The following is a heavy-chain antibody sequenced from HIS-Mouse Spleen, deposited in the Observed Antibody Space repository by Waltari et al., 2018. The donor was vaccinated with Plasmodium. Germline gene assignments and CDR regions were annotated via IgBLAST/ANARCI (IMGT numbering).Heavy chain of an antibody. CDR2: IYYSGST. D-gene: IGHD1-7*01. Sequence: QLQLQESGPGLVKPSETLSLTCTVSGGSISSSSYYWGWIRQPPGKGLEWIGSIYYSGSTYYNPSLKSRVTSSVDTSKNQFSLKLSSVTAADTAVYYCARDRITGTSYFDYWGQGTLVTVSS. V-gene: IGHV4-39*07. CDR1: GGSISSSSYY. J-gene: IGHJ4*02. CDR3: ARDRITGTSYFDY.